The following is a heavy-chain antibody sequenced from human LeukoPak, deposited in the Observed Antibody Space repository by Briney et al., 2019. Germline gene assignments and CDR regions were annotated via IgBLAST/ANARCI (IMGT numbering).Heavy chain of an antibody. D-gene: IGHD2-15*01. CDR2: IYYSGST. J-gene: IGHJ5*02. Sequence: PSETLSLTCTVSGGSISSSSYYWGWIRQPPGKGLEWIGYIYYSGSTNYNPSLKSRVTISVDTSKNQFSLKLSSVTAADTAVYYCARVAATERVSNNWFDPWGQGTLVTVSS. CDR3: ARVAATERVSNNWFDP. V-gene: IGHV4-61*05. CDR1: GGSISSSSYY.